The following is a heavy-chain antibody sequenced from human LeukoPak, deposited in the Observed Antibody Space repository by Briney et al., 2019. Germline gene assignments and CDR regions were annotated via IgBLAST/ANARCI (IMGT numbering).Heavy chain of an antibody. CDR2: IYHSGNT. CDR1: DYSVSSGYY. V-gene: IGHV4-38-2*02. J-gene: IGHJ4*02. CDR3: ARDPYCSGGSCYPFDY. D-gene: IGHD2-15*01. Sequence: SETLSLTCAVSDYSVSSGYYWGWIRQPPGKGMEWIGSIYHSGNTYYNPSLKSRVTISVDTSKNQFSLKLSSVTAADTAVYYCARDPYCSGGSCYPFDYWGQGTLVTVSS.